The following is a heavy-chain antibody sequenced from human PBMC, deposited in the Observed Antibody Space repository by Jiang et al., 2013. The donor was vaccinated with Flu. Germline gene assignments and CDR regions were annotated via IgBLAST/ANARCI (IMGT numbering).Heavy chain of an antibody. CDR1: GYTFTNYG. CDR3: ARGHDGDLDY. J-gene: IGHJ4*02. CDR2: INTNTGNP. D-gene: IGHD4-17*01. V-gene: IGHV7-4-1*02. Sequence: QSGSELKKPGASVKLSCKASGYTFTNYGVNWVRQVPGQGLEWMGWINTNTGNPTYAQGFTGRFVFSLDTSVSTAYLQISSLKAEDTAVYYCARGHDGDLDYWGQGTLVIVSS.